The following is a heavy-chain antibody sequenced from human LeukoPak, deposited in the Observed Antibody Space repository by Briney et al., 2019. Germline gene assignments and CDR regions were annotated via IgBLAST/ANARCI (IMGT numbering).Heavy chain of an antibody. J-gene: IGHJ4*02. CDR1: GGTFSSYA. D-gene: IGHD6-13*01. CDR2: IIPIFGTA. V-gene: IGHV1-69*05. Sequence: SVKVSCKASGGTFSSYAISWVRQAPEQGLEWMGGIIPIFGTANYAQKFQGRVTITTDESTSTAYMELSSLRSEDTAVYYCARSIPGYSSSWYGPFDYRGQGTLVTVSS. CDR3: ARSIPGYSSSWYGPFDY.